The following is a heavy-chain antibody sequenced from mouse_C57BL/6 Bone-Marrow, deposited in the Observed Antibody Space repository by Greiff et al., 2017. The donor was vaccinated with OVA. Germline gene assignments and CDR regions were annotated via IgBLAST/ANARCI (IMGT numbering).Heavy chain of an antibody. CDR1: GYTFTDYY. V-gene: IGHV1-19*01. J-gene: IGHJ2*01. CDR3: ARTGTYFDY. Sequence: VQLKESGPVLVKPGASVKMSCKASGYTFTDYYMNWVKQSHGKSLEWIGVINPYNGGTSYNQKFKGKATLTVDKSSSTAYMELNSLTSEDSAVYYCARTGTYFDYWGQGTTLTVSS. CDR2: INPYNGGT. D-gene: IGHD4-1*01.